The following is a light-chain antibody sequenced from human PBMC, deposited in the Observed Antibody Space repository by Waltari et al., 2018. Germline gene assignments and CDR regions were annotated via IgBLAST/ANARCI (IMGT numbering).Light chain of an antibody. CDR2: KAS. CDR3: QQYNTNSPWT. Sequence: DIQMTQSPSTLSASVGDRVTITCRASQVISSWLAWYQQKPGKAHKLLIYKASTLGRGIPSRVSGSGSGTEFTLTISSLQPDDFATYYCQQYNTNSPWTFGQGTKVEIK. V-gene: IGKV1-5*03. CDR1: QVISSW. J-gene: IGKJ1*01.